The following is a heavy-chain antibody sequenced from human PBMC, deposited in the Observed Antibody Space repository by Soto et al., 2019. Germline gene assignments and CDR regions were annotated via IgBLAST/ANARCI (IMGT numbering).Heavy chain of an antibody. CDR2: IFDRGST. J-gene: IGHJ2*01. D-gene: IGHD2-8*01. V-gene: IGHV4-30-4*01. CDR1: GGSISGGVHS. CDR3: AREIMPLTNDWYFDL. Sequence: QVQLQESGPGLVKPSETLSLTCTVSGGSISGGVHSWSWIRQPPGKGLEWIGHIFDRGSTYYKPSLKSRLTISVDTSKNQFSLRLSSVTAADTAVYYCAREIMPLTNDWYFDLWGRGTLVTVSS.